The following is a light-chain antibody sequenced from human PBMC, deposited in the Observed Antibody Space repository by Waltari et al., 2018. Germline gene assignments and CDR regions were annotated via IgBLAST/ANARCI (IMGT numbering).Light chain of an antibody. J-gene: IGKJ4*01. V-gene: IGKV1-39*01. CDR1: QSISSY. CDR3: QQSYSTPLT. CDR2: AAS. Sequence: DIQMTQSPSSLSASVGDRVTITCRASQSISSYLNWYQQKPGKAPKLLIYAASSLQSRVPSRFSGSGSGTDFTLTISSLQPADFATYYCQQSYSTPLTFGGGHKVEIK.